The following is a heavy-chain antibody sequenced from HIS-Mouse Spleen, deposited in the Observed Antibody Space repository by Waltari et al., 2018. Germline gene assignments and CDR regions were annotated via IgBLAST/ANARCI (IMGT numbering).Heavy chain of an antibody. CDR3: ARGLTQGSTYYFDY. J-gene: IGHJ4*02. CDR1: GGSFSGYY. CDR2: INHSGST. V-gene: IGHV4-34*01. Sequence: QVQLQQWGAVLLKPSETLSLTCAVYGGSFSGYYWSWIRPPPGKGLEWIGEINHSGSTNYNPSLKSRVTISVDTSKNQFSLKLSSVTAADTAVYYCARGLTQGSTYYFDYWGQGTLVTVSS. D-gene: IGHD3-9*01.